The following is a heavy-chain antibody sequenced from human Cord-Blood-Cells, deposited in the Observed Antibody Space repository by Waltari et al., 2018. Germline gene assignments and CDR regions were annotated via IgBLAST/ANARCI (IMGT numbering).Heavy chain of an antibody. D-gene: IGHD1-26*01. CDR3: AKVYSGSSYFDY. J-gene: IGHJ4*02. CDR1: GFTFSSYA. CDR2: ISGSGGST. Sequence: EVQLVESGGGLVQPGGSLRLSCTASGFTFSSYAMGWFCQAPGKGLEWVSAISGSGGSTYYADSVKGRFTISRDNSKNTLYLQMNSLRAEDTAVYYCAKVYSGSSYFDYWGQGTLVTVSS. V-gene: IGHV3-23*04.